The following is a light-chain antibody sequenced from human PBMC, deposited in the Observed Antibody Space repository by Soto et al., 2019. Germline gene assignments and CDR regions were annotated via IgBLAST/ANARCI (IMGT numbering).Light chain of an antibody. V-gene: IGKV1-39*01. CDR2: AAS. J-gene: IGKJ4*01. CDR1: QSVNAY. CDR3: QQSYSNPLT. Sequence: DIQMTQSPSALSASVVDRVTITCRASQSVNAYLHWYQQKAGQAPKILIYAASNLPSGVPSRFSGGGSGTDCTLTISSLQPEDFATYSCQQSYSNPLTFGGGTKVDI.